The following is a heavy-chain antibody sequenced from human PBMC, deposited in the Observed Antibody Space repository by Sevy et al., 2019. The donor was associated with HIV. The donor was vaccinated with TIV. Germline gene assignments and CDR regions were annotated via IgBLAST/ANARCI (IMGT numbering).Heavy chain of an antibody. CDR3: AKDISIAAAGTLGAFDI. CDR2: ISWSSGSI. V-gene: IGHV3-9*01. J-gene: IGHJ3*02. Sequence: GGSLRLSCAASGFTFDDYAMHWVRQAPGKGLEWVSGISWSSGSIGYADSVKGRFTISRDNAKNSLYLQMNSLRAEDTALYYCAKDISIAAAGTLGAFDIWGQGTMVTVSS. CDR1: GFTFDDYA. D-gene: IGHD6-13*01.